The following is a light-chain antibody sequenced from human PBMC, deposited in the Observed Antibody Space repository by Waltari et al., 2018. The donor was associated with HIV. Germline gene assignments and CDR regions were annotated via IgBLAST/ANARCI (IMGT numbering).Light chain of an antibody. J-gene: IGKJ1*01. V-gene: IGKV1-39*01. CDR1: QSITSY. CDR2: ATS. CDR3: QQSYNSPWT. Sequence: DIQMTHSPSSLSASVGDRVTITCRASQSITSYLTWYQQKPGKAPNRLIYATSSLQSAVPSRFSGSGYGTDFTLTISSLQPEDSATYYCQQSYNSPWTFGQGTKVEI.